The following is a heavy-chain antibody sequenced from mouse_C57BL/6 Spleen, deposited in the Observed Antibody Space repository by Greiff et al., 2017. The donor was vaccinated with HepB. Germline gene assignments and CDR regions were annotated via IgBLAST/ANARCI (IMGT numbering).Heavy chain of an antibody. CDR1: GYAFSSYW. CDR2: IYPGDGDT. CDR3: ARWITTVVARAMDY. D-gene: IGHD1-1*01. V-gene: IGHV1-80*01. Sequence: VQLQQSGAELVKPGASVKISCKASGYAFSSYWMNWVKQRPGKGLEWIGQIYPGDGDTNYNGKFKGKATLNADKSSSTAYMQLSSLTSEDSAVYFCARWITTVVARAMDYWGQGTSVTVSS. J-gene: IGHJ4*01.